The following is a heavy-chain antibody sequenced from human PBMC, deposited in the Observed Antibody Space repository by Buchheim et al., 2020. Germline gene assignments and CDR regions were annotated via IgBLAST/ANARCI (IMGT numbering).Heavy chain of an antibody. CDR1: GYTFTGYY. Sequence: QVQLVQSGAEVKKPGASVKVSCKASGYTFTGYYMHWVRQAPGQGLEWMGWINPNSGGTNYAQEFQGWVTMTRDTSISTAYMELSRLRSDDTAVYYCARGGKLLWFGDSYGMDVWGQGTT. CDR2: INPNSGGT. J-gene: IGHJ6*02. CDR3: ARGGKLLWFGDSYGMDV. D-gene: IGHD3-10*01. V-gene: IGHV1-2*04.